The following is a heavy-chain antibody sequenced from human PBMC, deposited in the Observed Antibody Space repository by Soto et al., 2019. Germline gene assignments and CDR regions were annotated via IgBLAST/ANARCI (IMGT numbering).Heavy chain of an antibody. CDR1: GGSINRNY. V-gene: IGHV4-59*08. Sequence: SETLSLTCTVSGGSINRNYWSWIRQSPGKGLEWSGYISYRGNTKYNPSLTSRVTISVDMSKNQFFLRLNSVTVADTAVYYCARHVPYSALLTGLFRDHAGFDIWGQGTVVTVSS. CDR2: ISYRGNT. J-gene: IGHJ3*02. CDR3: ARHVPYSALLTGLFRDHAGFDI. D-gene: IGHD3-9*01.